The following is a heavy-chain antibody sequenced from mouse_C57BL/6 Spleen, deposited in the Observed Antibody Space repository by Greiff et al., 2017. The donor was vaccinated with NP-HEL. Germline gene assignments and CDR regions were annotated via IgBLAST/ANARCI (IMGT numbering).Heavy chain of an antibody. Sequence: QVQLKQSGAELARPGASVKLSCKASGYTFTSYGISWVKQRTGQGLEWIGEIYPRSGNTYYNEKFKGKATLTADKSSSTAYMELRSLTSEDSAVYFCARSETAQATGAMDYWGQGTSVTVSS. V-gene: IGHV1-81*01. J-gene: IGHJ4*01. D-gene: IGHD3-2*02. CDR2: IYPRSGNT. CDR3: ARSETAQATGAMDY. CDR1: GYTFTSYG.